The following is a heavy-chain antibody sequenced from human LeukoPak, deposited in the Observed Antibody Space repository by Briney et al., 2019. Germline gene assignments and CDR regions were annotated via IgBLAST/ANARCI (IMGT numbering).Heavy chain of an antibody. Sequence: GGSLRLSCAASGFAFRTYGMNWVRQAPGKGLEWVSDISDSGGSTHYADSVKGRFTIYRDNSKNTLYLQMNSLRAEDTAIYYCAKGWRQLVQGYYFDYWGQGTLVTVSS. CDR3: AKGWRQLVQGYYFDY. J-gene: IGHJ4*02. CDR1: GFAFRTYG. CDR2: ISDSGGST. D-gene: IGHD6-6*01. V-gene: IGHV3-23*01.